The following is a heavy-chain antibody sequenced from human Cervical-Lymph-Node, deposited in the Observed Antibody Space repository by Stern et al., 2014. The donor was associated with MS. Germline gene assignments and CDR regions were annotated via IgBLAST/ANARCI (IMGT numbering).Heavy chain of an antibody. D-gene: IGHD2-8*01. CDR1: GFTFSSHV. CDR2: IWHDESNN. Sequence: QVQLVQSGGGVVQPGGSLRLSCAASGFTFSSHVMHWVRQAPGKGMEWVAVIWHDESNNAYADSVKGRFTISRDNSNNTLSLQMNSLRAEDTAVYYCVREDGDFDYWGQGTLVTVSS. J-gene: IGHJ4*02. V-gene: IGHV3-30-3*01. CDR3: VREDGDFDY.